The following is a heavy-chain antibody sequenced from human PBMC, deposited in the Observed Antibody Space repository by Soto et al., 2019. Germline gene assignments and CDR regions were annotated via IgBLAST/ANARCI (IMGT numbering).Heavy chain of an antibody. CDR3: ARDLMLDTVVVPAAKHYYYYGMDV. CDR2: IGSSSSYI. CDR1: GFTFSSYS. J-gene: IGHJ6*02. Sequence: PGGSLRLSCAASGFTFSSYSMNWVRQAPGKGLEWVSSIGSSSSYIYYADSVKGRFTISRDNAKNSLYLQMNSLRAEDTAVYYCARDLMLDTVVVPAAKHYYYYGMDVWGQGTTVTVSS. V-gene: IGHV3-21*01. D-gene: IGHD2-2*03.